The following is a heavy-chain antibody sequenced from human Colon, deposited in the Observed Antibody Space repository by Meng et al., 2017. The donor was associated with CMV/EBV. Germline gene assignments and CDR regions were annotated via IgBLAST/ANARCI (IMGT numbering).Heavy chain of an antibody. CDR1: GFTFSNHW. Sequence: GVLKISCAASGFTFSNHWMSWVRQAPGKGLEWVAIIKQDGSEKYYVDPVKGRFTISRDNAKNSLYLQMNSLRAEDTAVYYCARGRGWLLDYWGQGTLVTVSS. D-gene: IGHD6-19*01. CDR3: ARGRGWLLDY. J-gene: IGHJ4*02. CDR2: IKQDGSEK. V-gene: IGHV3-7*01.